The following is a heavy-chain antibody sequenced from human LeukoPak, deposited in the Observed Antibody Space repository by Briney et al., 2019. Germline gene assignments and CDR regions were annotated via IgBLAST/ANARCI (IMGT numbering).Heavy chain of an antibody. Sequence: SVKVSCKASGGTFSSYAISWVRQAPGQGLEWMGGIIPIFGTANYAQRFQGRVTITADESTSTAYMELSSLRSEDTAVYYCARGPLRFLGGIDYWGQGILVTVSS. CDR3: ARGPLRFLGGIDY. CDR2: IIPIFGTA. D-gene: IGHD3-3*01. V-gene: IGHV1-69*13. CDR1: GGTFSSYA. J-gene: IGHJ4*02.